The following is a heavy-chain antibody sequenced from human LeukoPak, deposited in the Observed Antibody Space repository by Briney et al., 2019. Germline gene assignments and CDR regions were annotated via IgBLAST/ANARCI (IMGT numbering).Heavy chain of an antibody. CDR2: IGYSGSDI. CDR3: ARDLTERKYYIAF. V-gene: IGHV3-30*02. CDR1: GFTFSSFG. J-gene: IGHJ4*02. Sequence: GGSLRLSCAAPGFTFSSFGMHWVRQAPGEGLEWVAYIGYSGSDIYYADSVKGRFTISRDNSKNTVHLQLSSLRAADTCLYSCARDLTERKYYIAFWGQGTLVTVSS. D-gene: IGHD2-8*02.